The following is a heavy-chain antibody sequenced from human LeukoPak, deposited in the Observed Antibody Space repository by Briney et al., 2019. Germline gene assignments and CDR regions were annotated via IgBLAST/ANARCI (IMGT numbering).Heavy chain of an antibody. J-gene: IGHJ6*02. CDR2: FNHSGST. V-gene: IGHV4-34*01. CDR3: ARESRDYYYYGMDA. CDR1: GGSFSGYY. Sequence: SETLSLTCAVYGGSFSGYYWSWLRQPPGKGLEWIGEFNHSGSTNYNPSLKSRVTISVDTSKNQFSLKLSCVTAADTAVYYCARESRDYYYYGMDAWGQGTTVTVSS.